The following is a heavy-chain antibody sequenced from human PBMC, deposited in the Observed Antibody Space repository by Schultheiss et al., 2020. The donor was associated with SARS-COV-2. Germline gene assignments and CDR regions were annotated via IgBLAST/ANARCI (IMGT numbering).Heavy chain of an antibody. CDR2: ISGSGGST. D-gene: IGHD3-10*01. V-gene: IGHV3-23*01. J-gene: IGHJ6*02. CDR3: ASIPSGSYPQPYYYGMDV. CDR1: GFTFNSYP. Sequence: GGSLRLSCAASGFTFNSYPMSWVRQAPGKGLEWVSAISGSGGSTYYADSVKGRFTISRDNAKTSLYLQMNSLRAEDTAVYYCASIPSGSYPQPYYYGMDVWGQGTTVTVSS.